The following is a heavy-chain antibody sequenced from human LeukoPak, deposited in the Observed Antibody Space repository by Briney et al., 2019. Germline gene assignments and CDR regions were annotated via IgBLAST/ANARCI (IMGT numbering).Heavy chain of an antibody. V-gene: IGHV4-59*01. Sequence: SETLSLTCTVSGGSISSYYWSWIRQPPGKGLEWIGYIYYSGSTNYKPSLKSRVTISVATSKNQFSLKLSSVTAADTAVYYCARDSRPAHYYDSSVQDWYFDLWGRGTLVTVSS. CDR3: ARDSRPAHYYDSSVQDWYFDL. CDR2: IYYSGST. D-gene: IGHD3-22*01. J-gene: IGHJ2*01. CDR1: GGSISSYY.